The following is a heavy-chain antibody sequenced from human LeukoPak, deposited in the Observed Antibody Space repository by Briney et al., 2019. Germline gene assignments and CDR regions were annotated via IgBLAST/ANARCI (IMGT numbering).Heavy chain of an antibody. CDR3: AKGQAAAAGFFGWFDP. CDR2: ISWNSGSI. Sequence: GGSLRLSCAASGFTFDDYAMHWVRQAPGKGLEWVSGISWNSGSIGYADSVKGRFTISRDNAKNSLYLQMNSLRAEDTAVYYCAKGQAAAAGFFGWFDPWGQGTLVTVSS. D-gene: IGHD6-13*01. CDR1: GFTFDDYA. J-gene: IGHJ5*02. V-gene: IGHV3-9*01.